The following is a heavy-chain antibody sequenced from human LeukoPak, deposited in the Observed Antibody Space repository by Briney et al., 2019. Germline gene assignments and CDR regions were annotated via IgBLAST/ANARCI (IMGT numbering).Heavy chain of an antibody. J-gene: IGHJ5*02. V-gene: IGHV3-21*01. CDR2: ISTSATYV. Sequence: GGSLRLSCAVSGFTFSDYFMHWVRQAPGKGPEWVSSISTSATYVHYEDSVKGRFTISRDNAKNYLYLQMDSLRVEDTAVYYCARDFAFSYPWGQGTLVTVSS. CDR1: GFTFSDYF. CDR3: ARDFAFSYP.